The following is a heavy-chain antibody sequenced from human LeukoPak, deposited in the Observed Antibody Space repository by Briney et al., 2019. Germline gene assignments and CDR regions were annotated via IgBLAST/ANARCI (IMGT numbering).Heavy chain of an antibody. J-gene: IGHJ6*03. CDR3: ARDELRNYYYMDV. D-gene: IGHD1-26*01. CDR2: ISSSGSTI. CDR1: GFTFSSYE. Sequence: GGSLRLSCAACGFTFSSYEMNWVRQAPGKGLEWVSYISSSGSTIYYADSVKGRFTISRDNAKNSLYLQMNSLRAEDTAVYYCARDELRNYYYMDVWGKGTTVTVSS. V-gene: IGHV3-48*03.